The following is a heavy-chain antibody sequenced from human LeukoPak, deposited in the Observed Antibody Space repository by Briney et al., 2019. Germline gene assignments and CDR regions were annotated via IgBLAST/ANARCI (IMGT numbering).Heavy chain of an antibody. CDR2: IKQDGSEK. D-gene: IGHD3-3*01. CDR3: ARLSLTIFGVVIPDDAFDI. CDR1: GFTFSSYW. V-gene: IGHV3-7*01. Sequence: PGGSLRLSCAASGFTFSSYWMSWVRQAPGKGLEWVANIKQDGSEKYYVDSVKGRFTISRDNAKNSLYLQTNSLRAEDTAVYYCARLSLTIFGVVIPDDAFDIWGQGTMVTVSS. J-gene: IGHJ3*02.